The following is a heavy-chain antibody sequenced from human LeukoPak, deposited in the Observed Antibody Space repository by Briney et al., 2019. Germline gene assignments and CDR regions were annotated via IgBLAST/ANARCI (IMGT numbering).Heavy chain of an antibody. V-gene: IGHV1-18*01. CDR2: ISAYNGNT. Sequence: ASVKVSCKASGYTFTSYGISWVRQAPGQGLEWMGWISAYNGNTSYAQKLQGRVTMTTDTSTSTAYMELRSLRSDDTAVYYCARDSMSDFWSGYDDYWGQGTLVTVSS. J-gene: IGHJ4*02. CDR3: ARDSMSDFWSGYDDY. CDR1: GYTFTSYG. D-gene: IGHD3-3*01.